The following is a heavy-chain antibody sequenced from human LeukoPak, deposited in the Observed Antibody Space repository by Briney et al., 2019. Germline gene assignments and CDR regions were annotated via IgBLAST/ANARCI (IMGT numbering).Heavy chain of an antibody. Sequence: GGSLRLSWAASGFTFSSYSMNWVRQAPGKGLEWVAYIRSSGSPIYYADSVKGRFTISRDNAKNSLYLQMNSLRDEDTAVYYCVRDPDALDFWGQGTPVTVSS. V-gene: IGHV3-48*02. CDR2: IRSSGSPI. CDR1: GFTFSSYS. CDR3: VRDPDALDF. J-gene: IGHJ4*02.